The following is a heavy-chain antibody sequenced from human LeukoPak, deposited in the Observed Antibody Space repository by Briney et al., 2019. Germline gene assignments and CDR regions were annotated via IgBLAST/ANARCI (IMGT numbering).Heavy chain of an antibody. Sequence: ASVKVSCKASGYTFTSYGISWVRQAPGQGLEWMGWIGAYNGNTNYAQKLQGRVTMTTDTSTSTAYMELRSLRSDDTAVYYCARDRARDSSGYFPRFDYWGQGTLVTVSS. CDR1: GYTFTSYG. J-gene: IGHJ4*02. V-gene: IGHV1-18*01. CDR2: IGAYNGNT. D-gene: IGHD3-22*01. CDR3: ARDRARDSSGYFPRFDY.